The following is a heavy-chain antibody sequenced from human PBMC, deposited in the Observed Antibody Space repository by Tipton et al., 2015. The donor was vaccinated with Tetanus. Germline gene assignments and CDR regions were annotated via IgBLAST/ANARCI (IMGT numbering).Heavy chain of an antibody. CDR2: IYYSGST. CDR1: GASIKNSPYF. Sequence: TLSLTCSVSGASIKNSPYFWNWIRRSPGKGLEWIGYIYYSGSTFYNPSLKSRVTMSVDTSKNQFSLNLTSVTAADTAVYFCAGVTAQRTELYFDHWGQGTLVTVSS. J-gene: IGHJ4*02. CDR3: AGVTAQRTELYFDH. D-gene: IGHD6-13*01. V-gene: IGHV4-31*03.